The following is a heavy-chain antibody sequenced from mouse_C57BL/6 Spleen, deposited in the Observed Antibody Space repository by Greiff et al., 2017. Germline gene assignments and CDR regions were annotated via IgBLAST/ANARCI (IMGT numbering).Heavy chain of an antibody. Sequence: QVQLQQPGSELLKPGASVKLSCKASGYTFTSYWMHWVKQRPGRGLEWIGRIDPNSGGTKYNEKFKSKATLTVDKPSSTAYMQLSSLTSEDSAVYYCARKSYGNYEGAMDYWGQGTSVTVSS. D-gene: IGHD2-1*01. CDR1: GYTFTSYW. J-gene: IGHJ4*01. CDR2: IDPNSGGT. CDR3: ARKSYGNYEGAMDY. V-gene: IGHV1-72*01.